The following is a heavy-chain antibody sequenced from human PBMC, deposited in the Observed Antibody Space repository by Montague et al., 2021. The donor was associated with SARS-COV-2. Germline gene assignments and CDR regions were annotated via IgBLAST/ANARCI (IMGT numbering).Heavy chain of an antibody. CDR2: MYYNGST. CDR1: GDSFTSRTYS. V-gene: IGHV4-39*01. CDR3: ARQIPLRTHIVVVNALLGGAFDI. J-gene: IGHJ3*02. D-gene: IGHD2-21*01. Sequence: SETLSLTCTASGDSFTSRTYSWGWIRQPPGKGLEWIGNMYYNGSTHFNPSLKSRATMSVDSSKNQFSLKLSSVTAADKTVYYCARQIPLRTHIVVVNALLGGAFDIWGQGTLVTVSS.